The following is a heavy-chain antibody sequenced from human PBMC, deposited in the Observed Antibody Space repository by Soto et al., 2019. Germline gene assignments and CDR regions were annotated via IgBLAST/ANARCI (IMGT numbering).Heavy chain of an antibody. D-gene: IGHD5-12*01. CDR2: LNPDGTYT. CDR3: TRATFGYEDS. V-gene: IGHV3-74*01. CDR1: GFTFSSYW. Sequence: EVQLVESGGGLVQPGGSLRLSCAASGFTFSSYWMHWVRQAPGKGLVWVSRLNPDGTYTTYADSVKGRFTISRDNAKNTLYLQMNSLRVEDTAVYYCTRATFGYEDSWGQGTLVTVSS. J-gene: IGHJ4*02.